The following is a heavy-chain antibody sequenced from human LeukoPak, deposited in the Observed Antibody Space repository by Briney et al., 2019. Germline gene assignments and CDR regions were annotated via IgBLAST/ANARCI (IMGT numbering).Heavy chain of an antibody. CDR1: GVRFSSNA. Sequence: PGGSLRLSCAVSGVRFSSNAMNWARQAPGKGLEWVSGISGSGDSTYYADPVRGRFTISRDNSKETVYLQMTSLRADDNAVYYCGNGAMRQGIGTCHLKVLNYWGQGALVTVSS. V-gene: IGHV3-23*01. D-gene: IGHD2-15*01. CDR3: GNGAMRQGIGTCHLKVLNY. J-gene: IGHJ4*02. CDR2: ISGSGDST.